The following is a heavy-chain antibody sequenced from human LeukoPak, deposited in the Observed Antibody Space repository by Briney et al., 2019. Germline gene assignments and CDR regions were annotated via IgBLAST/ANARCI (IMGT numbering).Heavy chain of an antibody. Sequence: GGSLRLSCAASGFTFTTYAMHWVRQAPGKGLEWVAVISYDGGDKYYADSVKGRFTISRDNSKNTLYMQMNSLTAEDTAVYYCAKDPTYYHEFLDYWGQGTLVTVSS. V-gene: IGHV3-30*18. J-gene: IGHJ4*02. CDR1: GFTFTTYA. CDR3: AKDPTYYHEFLDY. D-gene: IGHD3-22*01. CDR2: ISYDGGDK.